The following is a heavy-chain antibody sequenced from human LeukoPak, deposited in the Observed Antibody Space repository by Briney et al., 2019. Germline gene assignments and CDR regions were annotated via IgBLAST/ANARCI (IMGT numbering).Heavy chain of an antibody. CDR2: IYHSGST. D-gene: IGHD3-9*01. J-gene: IGHJ4*02. V-gene: IGHV4-30-2*01. CDR3: ARDKTGYYRY. Sequence: PSETLSLTCTVSGGSISSGGYYWSWIRQPPGKGLEWIGYIYHSGSTYYNPSLKSRVTISVDRSKNQFSLKLSSVTAADTAVYYCARDKTGYYRYWGQGTLVTVSS. CDR1: GGSISSGGYY.